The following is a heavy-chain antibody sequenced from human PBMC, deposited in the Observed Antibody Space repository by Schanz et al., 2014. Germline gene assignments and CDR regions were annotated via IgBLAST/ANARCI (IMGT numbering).Heavy chain of an antibody. J-gene: IGHJ3*02. CDR1: GFTFSSYG. CDR3: ATDYSGGGCHI. CDR2: ISLDGSNQ. V-gene: IGHV3-30*03. D-gene: IGHD6-19*01. Sequence: QVQLVESGGGVVQPGRSLRLSCAASGFTFSSYGMHWVRQAPGKGLEWVAIISLDGSNQYYADSVKGRFTISRDNSKNTVYLQMNSLRAEDTALYFCATDYSGGGCHIWGQGTMVTVSS.